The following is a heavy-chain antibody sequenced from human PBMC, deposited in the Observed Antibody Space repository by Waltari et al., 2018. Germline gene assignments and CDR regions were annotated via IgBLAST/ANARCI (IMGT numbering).Heavy chain of an antibody. CDR2: ISAYNGNT. Sequence: GYTFTSYGISWVRQAPGQGLEWMGWISAYNGNTNYAQKLQGRVTMTTDTSTSTAYMELRSLRSDDTAVYYCARVQVGIAVAGTRWYYYMDVWGKGTTVTVSS. CDR1: GYTFTSYG. D-gene: IGHD6-19*01. J-gene: IGHJ6*03. V-gene: IGHV1-18*01. CDR3: ARVQVGIAVAGTRWYYYMDV.